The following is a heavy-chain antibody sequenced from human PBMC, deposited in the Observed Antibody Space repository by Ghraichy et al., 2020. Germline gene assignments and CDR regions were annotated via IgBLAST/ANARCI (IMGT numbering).Heavy chain of an antibody. CDR1: GGSFSGYY. J-gene: IGHJ4*02. CDR3: ARGLISLRGYHFDY. D-gene: IGHD3-16*02. V-gene: IGHV4-34*01. CDR2: INHSGST. Sequence: SETLSLTCAVYGGSFSGYYWSWIRQPPGKGLEWIGEINHSGSTNYNPSLKSRVTISVDTSKNQFSLKLSSVTAADTAVYYCARGLISLRGYHFDYWGQGTLVTVSS.